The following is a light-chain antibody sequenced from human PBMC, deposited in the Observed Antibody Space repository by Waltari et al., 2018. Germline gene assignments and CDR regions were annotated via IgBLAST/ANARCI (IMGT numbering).Light chain of an antibody. V-gene: IGKV4-1*01. Sequence: DIVMTQSPDSLAVSLGERATINCKSSQTVLYSSNNKNYPAWYHQKPGQPPKLLIYWAATRESGVPDRCRGSGSGTDFILTISSLQAEDVAVYYCQQYYSTLTFGGGTKVEIK. CDR2: WAA. J-gene: IGKJ4*01. CDR1: QTVLYSSNNKNY. CDR3: QQYYSTLT.